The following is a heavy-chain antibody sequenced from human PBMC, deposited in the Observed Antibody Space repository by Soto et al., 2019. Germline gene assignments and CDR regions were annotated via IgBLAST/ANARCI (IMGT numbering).Heavy chain of an antibody. Sequence: PGGSLRLSCAASGFTFDDYAMHWVRQVPGKGLEWVSGINWNSGSIGYGDSVKGRFTISRDNAKNSLYLQMNSLRAEDTAVYYCARENSGSLLSYYYGMDVWGQGTTVTVSS. CDR1: GFTFDDYA. V-gene: IGHV3-9*01. CDR2: INWNSGSI. D-gene: IGHD1-26*01. J-gene: IGHJ6*02. CDR3: ARENSGSLLSYYYGMDV.